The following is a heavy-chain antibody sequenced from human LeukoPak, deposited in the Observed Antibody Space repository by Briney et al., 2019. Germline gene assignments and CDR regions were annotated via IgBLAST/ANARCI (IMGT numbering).Heavy chain of an antibody. J-gene: IGHJ2*01. CDR2: IRYDGSNK. V-gene: IGHV3-30*02. CDR1: GFTFSSYG. CDR3: ARVAEDSSGYHHFGLFWYFDL. Sequence: GGSLRLSCAASGFTFSSYGMRWVRQAPGKGLEWVAFIRYDGSNKYYADSVKGRFTISRDNSKNTLYLQMNSLRAEDTAVYYCARVAEDSSGYHHFGLFWYFDLWGRGTLVTVSS. D-gene: IGHD3-22*01.